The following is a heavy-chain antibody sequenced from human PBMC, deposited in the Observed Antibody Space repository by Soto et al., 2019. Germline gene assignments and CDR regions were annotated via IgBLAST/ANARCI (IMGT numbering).Heavy chain of an antibody. Sequence: CKAYGYTVTSSDINRVRQASGQGLEWMGWMKPNSGGTNYAQKFQGSVTMTRDTSISTAYMELSRLRSDDTAVYYCARGGSYDGNFDYWGQGSLVGVSS. V-gene: IGHV1-8*01. J-gene: IGHJ4*02. D-gene: IGHD1-26*01. CDR3: ARGGSYDGNFDY. CDR2: MKPNSGGT. CDR1: GYTVTSSD.